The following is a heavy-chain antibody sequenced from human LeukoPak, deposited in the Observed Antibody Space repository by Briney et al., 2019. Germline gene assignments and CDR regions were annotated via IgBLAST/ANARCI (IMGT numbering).Heavy chain of an antibody. J-gene: IGHJ4*02. CDR2: FNLNSGGT. Sequence: GASVKVSCKASGYSFTGYYMHWVRQAPGQGLEWMGWFNLNSGGTNYAQKFQGRVTMTRDTSISTAYMELSRLRSDDTAVYYCAREYYDFWSGYSKRYYFDYWGQGTLVTVSS. CDR1: GYSFTGYY. V-gene: IGHV1-2*02. CDR3: AREYYDFWSGYSKRYYFDY. D-gene: IGHD3-3*01.